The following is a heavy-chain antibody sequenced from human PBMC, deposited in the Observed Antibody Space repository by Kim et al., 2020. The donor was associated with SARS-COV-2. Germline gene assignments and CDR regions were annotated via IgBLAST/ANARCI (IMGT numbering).Heavy chain of an antibody. CDR2: VTSSDST. Sequence: VGSLRLSCAASGFTFSSYAMSWVRQAPGKGLEWVSSVTSSDSTYYADPVKGRFNISRDNSKNTLYLQMNSLRAEDTALYHCAKGDGFCTSTSCYVNWGQG. J-gene: IGHJ1*01. CDR1: GFTFSSYA. D-gene: IGHD2-2*01. V-gene: IGHV3-23*01. CDR3: AKGDGFCTSTSCYVN.